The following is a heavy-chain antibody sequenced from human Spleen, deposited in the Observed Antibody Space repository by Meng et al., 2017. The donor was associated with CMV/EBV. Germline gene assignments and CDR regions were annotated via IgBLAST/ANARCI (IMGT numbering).Heavy chain of an antibody. V-gene: IGHV4-34*01. CDR3: ARGYSWATVTYGDWFDP. CDR1: GGSFSGYY. D-gene: IGHD4-17*01. J-gene: IGHJ5*02. Sequence: SETLSLTCAVYGGSFSGYYWSWIRQPPGKGLEWIGEINHSGSTNYNPSLKSRVTISVDTSKNQFSLKLSSVTAADTAVYYCARGYSWATVTYGDWFDPWAREPWSPSPQ. CDR2: INHSGST.